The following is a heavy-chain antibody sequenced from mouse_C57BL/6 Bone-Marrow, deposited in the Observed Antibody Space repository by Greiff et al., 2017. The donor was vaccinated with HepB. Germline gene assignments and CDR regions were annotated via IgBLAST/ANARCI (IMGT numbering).Heavy chain of an antibody. V-gene: IGHV14-4*01. J-gene: IGHJ3*01. CDR3: TTQETAQAAWFAY. CDR2: IDPENGDT. CDR1: GFNIKDDY. Sequence: DVQLQESGAELVRPGASVKLSCTASGFNIKDDYMHWVKQRPEQGLEWIGWIDPENGDTEYASKFQGKATITADTSSNTAYLQLSSLTSEDTAVYYCTTQETAQAAWFAYWGQGTLVTVSA. D-gene: IGHD3-2*02.